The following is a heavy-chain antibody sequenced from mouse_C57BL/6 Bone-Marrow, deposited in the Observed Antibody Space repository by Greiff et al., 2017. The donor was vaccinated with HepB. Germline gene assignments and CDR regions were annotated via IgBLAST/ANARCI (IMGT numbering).Heavy chain of an antibody. Sequence: EVMLVESGGGLVQPGGSLSLSCAASGFTFTDYYMSWVRQPPGKALEWLGFIRNKANGYTTEYSASVKGRFTISRDNSQSILYLQMNALRAEESATYYCARGYDADDYWGQGTTLTVSS. V-gene: IGHV7-3*01. D-gene: IGHD2-2*01. J-gene: IGHJ2*01. CDR3: ARGYDADDY. CDR2: IRNKANGYTT. CDR1: GFTFTDYY.